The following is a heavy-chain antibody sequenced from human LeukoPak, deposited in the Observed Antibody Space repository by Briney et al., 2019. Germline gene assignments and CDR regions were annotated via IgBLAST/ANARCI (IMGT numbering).Heavy chain of an antibody. D-gene: IGHD1-26*01. CDR1: GGSISSYY. CDR2: IYYSGST. J-gene: IGHJ4*02. V-gene: IGHV4-59*01. CDR3: ASGGEVGALRGHFDY. Sequence: SETLSLTCTVSGGSISSYYWSWIRQPPGKGLEWIGYIYYSGSTNYNPSLKSRVTISVDTSKNQLSLKLSSVTAADTAVYYCASGGEVGALRGHFDYWGQGTLVTVSS.